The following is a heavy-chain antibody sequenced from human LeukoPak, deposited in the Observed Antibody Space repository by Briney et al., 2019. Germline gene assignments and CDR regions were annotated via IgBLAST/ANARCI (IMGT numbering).Heavy chain of an antibody. V-gene: IGHV3-48*04. D-gene: IGHD3-9*01. J-gene: IGHJ5*02. CDR1: GFTFSSYS. CDR2: ISSSSSTI. CDR3: ARQYDILTSYYNVGWFDP. Sequence: PGGSLRLSCAASGFTFSSYSMNWVRQAPGKGLEWVSYISSSSSTIYYADSVKGRFTISRDNAKNSLYLQMNSLRAEDTAVYYCARQYDILTSYYNVGWFDPWGQGTLVTVSS.